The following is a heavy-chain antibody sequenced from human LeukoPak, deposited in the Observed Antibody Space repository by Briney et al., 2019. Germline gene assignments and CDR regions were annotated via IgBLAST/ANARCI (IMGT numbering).Heavy chain of an antibody. V-gene: IGHV4-34*01. CDR2: INHSGST. J-gene: IGHJ4*02. CDR1: GGSFSGYY. CDR3: ASHPSRNDVRLGY. Sequence: PSETLSLTCAVYGGSFSGYYWSWIRQPPGKGLEWIGEINHSGSTNYNPSLKSRVTISVDTSKNQFSLKLSSVTAADTAVYYCASHPSRNDVRLGYWGQGTLVTVSS. D-gene: IGHD1-1*01.